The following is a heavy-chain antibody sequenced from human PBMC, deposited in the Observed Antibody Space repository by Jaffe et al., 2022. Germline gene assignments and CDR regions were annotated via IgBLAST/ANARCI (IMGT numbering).Heavy chain of an antibody. Sequence: EVQLVESGGGLVQPGGSLRLSCAASGFTFSSYSMNWVRQAPGKGLEWVSYISSSSSTIYYADSVKGRFTISRDNAKNSLYLQMNSLRAEDTAVYYCARDLRFLEWPLFRRDYYYYMDVWGKGTTVTVSS. CDR3: ARDLRFLEWPLFRRDYYYYMDV. CDR1: GFTFSSYS. V-gene: IGHV3-48*01. CDR2: ISSSSSTI. J-gene: IGHJ6*03. D-gene: IGHD3-3*01.